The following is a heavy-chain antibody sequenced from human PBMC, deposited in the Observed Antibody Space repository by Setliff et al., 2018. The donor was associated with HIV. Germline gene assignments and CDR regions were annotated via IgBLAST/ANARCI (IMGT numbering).Heavy chain of an antibody. V-gene: IGHV3-23*01. CDR1: GFDFDNYC. D-gene: IGHD1-26*01. Sequence: GGSLRLSCAASGFDFDNYCMTWVRQAPGKGLEWVSAIGGSTGSTYYADSVKGRFTISTDNSKNTLYLQMNSLRTEDTAVYYCAKPLTQWGVSPYHYAVDVWGQGTTVTVSS. J-gene: IGHJ6*02. CDR2: IGGSTGST. CDR3: AKPLTQWGVSPYHYAVDV.